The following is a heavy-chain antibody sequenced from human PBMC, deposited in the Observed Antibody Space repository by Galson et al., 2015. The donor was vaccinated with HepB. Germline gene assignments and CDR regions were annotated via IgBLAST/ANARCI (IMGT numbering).Heavy chain of an antibody. CDR2: INPSGGST. D-gene: IGHD6-19*01. J-gene: IGHJ4*02. CDR1: GYTFTSYH. CDR3: ASSSSGWYGEFDY. V-gene: IGHV1-46*03. Sequence: SVKVSCKASGYTFTSYHMHWVRQAPGQGLEWMGIINPSGGSTSYAQKFQGRVTMTRDTSTSTVYMELSSLRSEDTAVYYCASSSSGWYGEFDYWGQGTLVTVSS.